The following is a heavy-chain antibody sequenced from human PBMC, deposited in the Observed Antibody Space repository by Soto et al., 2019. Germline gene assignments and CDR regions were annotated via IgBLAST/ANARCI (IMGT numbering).Heavy chain of an antibody. Sequence: QVQLVQSGAEVKKPGSSVKFSCTASGGTFSRYGFTWVRQAPGQGFQWMGGIIPIFGTTHYEQNFQGRLSITAHESTSTVYMELSSLRSDDTAIYFCARTYYQWEALHYFDFWGQVTLVTGSS. CDR2: IIPIFGTT. D-gene: IGHD1-26*01. CDR1: GGTFSRYG. CDR3: ARTYYQWEALHYFDF. J-gene: IGHJ4*02. V-gene: IGHV1-69*01.